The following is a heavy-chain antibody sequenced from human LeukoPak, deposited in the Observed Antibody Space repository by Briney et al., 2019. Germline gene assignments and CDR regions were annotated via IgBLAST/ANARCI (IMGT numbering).Heavy chain of an antibody. CDR2: INPNSGVT. CDR1: GYIFTDYH. D-gene: IGHD5-18*01. CDR3: ARDVGYSYGSDYFDY. J-gene: IGHJ4*02. V-gene: IGHV1-2*02. Sequence: GASVKVSCKASGYIFTDYHVHWVRQAPGQGLEWVGWINPNSGVTNYARNFQGRVIMTRDTSVSTAYMELRSLRSDDTAVYYCARDVGYSYGSDYFDYWGQGTLVTVSS.